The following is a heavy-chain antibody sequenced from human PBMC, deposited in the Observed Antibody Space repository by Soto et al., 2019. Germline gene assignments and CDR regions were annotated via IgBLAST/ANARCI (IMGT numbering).Heavy chain of an antibody. CDR3: ARPQTYYYDSSGYYGFDY. Sequence: VASVQVSCKASGGTFSSYAISWVRQAPGQGLEWMGGIIPIFGTANYAQKFQGRVTISADESTSTAYMELSSLRSEDTAVYYLARPQTYYYDSSGYYGFDYWGQGTLVTVSS. V-gene: IGHV1-69*13. J-gene: IGHJ4*02. D-gene: IGHD3-22*01. CDR2: IIPIFGTA. CDR1: GGTFSSYA.